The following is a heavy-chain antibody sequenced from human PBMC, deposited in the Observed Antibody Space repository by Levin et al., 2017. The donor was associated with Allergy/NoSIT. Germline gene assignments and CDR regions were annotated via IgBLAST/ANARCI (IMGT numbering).Heavy chain of an antibody. CDR2: IDQGGSGK. Sequence: GGSLRLSCAASGFTFTNYWMTWVRQAPGKGLEWVANIDQGGSGKYYVDSVKGRFTISRDNDMNSLYLQMNSLRAEDTAVYLCARTGDDYWGQGTLVTVSS. CDR1: GFTFTNYW. J-gene: IGHJ4*02. D-gene: IGHD4-17*01. V-gene: IGHV3-7*04. CDR3: ARTGDDY.